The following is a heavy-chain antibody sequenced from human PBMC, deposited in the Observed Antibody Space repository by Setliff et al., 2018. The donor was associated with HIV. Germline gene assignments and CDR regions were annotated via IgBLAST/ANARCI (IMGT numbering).Heavy chain of an antibody. D-gene: IGHD1-1*01. Sequence: ASVKVSCKPSGYTFSNYDINWVRQAAGQGLEWMGWMNPDSRNTGYAQRFEGRVTLTWDTSISTAYLELNHLKSDDTAVYYCARGQLKPTGYYFDSWGLGTLVTVSS. V-gene: IGHV1-8*02. CDR2: MNPDSRNT. CDR3: ARGQLKPTGYYFDS. J-gene: IGHJ4*02. CDR1: GYTFSNYD.